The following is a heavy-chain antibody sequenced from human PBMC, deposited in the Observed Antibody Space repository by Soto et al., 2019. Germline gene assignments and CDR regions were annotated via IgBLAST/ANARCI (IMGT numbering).Heavy chain of an antibody. CDR2: ISYDGSNK. J-gene: IGHJ6*02. Sequence: GGSLRLSRAASGFTFSSYGMHWVRQAPGKGLEWVAVISYDGSNKYYADSVKGRFTISRDNSKNTLYLQMNSLRAEDTAVYYCAKDGEAAADYYYYGMDVWGQGTTVTVSS. CDR1: GFTFSSYG. D-gene: IGHD6-13*01. CDR3: AKDGEAAADYYYYGMDV. V-gene: IGHV3-30*18.